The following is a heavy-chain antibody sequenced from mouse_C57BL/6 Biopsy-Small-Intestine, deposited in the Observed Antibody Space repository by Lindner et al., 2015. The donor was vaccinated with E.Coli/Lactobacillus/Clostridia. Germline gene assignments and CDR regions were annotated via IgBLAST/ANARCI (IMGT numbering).Heavy chain of an antibody. Sequence: VQLQESGPELVGPGASVKISCKVPGYTFTNHWMQWIRQRTGQGLEWIGEIYPRSGNSYYNEKLKGKATLTADKSSSTAYMELRSLTSEDSAVYFCAREVTTVVGGDWYFDVWGTGTTVTVSS. J-gene: IGHJ1*03. V-gene: IGHV1-56*01. CDR1: GYTFTNHW. CDR3: AREVTTVVGGDWYFDV. D-gene: IGHD1-1*01. CDR2: IYPRSGNS.